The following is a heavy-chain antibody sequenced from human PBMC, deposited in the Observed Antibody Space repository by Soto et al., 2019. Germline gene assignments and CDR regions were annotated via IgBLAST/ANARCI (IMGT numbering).Heavy chain of an antibody. CDR1: GFSFASFA. V-gene: IGHV3-23*01. D-gene: IGHD3-3*01. Sequence: HPGGSLRLSCTTSGFSFASFAMTWVRQAPGKGLEWVATISGSDGKTYYADSVEGRFSISRDTSRNTLYLQMNSLRADDTAIYYCAKWSYLDYWGQGSRVTVSS. CDR2: ISGSDGKT. J-gene: IGHJ4*02. CDR3: AKWSYLDY.